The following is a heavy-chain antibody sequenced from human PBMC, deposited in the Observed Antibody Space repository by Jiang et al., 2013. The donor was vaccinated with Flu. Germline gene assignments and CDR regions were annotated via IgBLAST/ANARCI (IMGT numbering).Heavy chain of an antibody. Sequence: EVKKPGPSVKVSCKVSGYTLTELSMHWVRQAPGKGLEWMGGFDPEDGETIYAQKFQGRVTMTEDTSTDTAYMELSSLRSEDTAVYYCATGVSWDNWFDPWGQGTLVTVSS. J-gene: IGHJ5*02. CDR2: FDPEDGET. V-gene: IGHV1-24*01. CDR1: GYTLTELS. CDR3: ATGVSWDNWFDP. D-gene: IGHD3-3*01.